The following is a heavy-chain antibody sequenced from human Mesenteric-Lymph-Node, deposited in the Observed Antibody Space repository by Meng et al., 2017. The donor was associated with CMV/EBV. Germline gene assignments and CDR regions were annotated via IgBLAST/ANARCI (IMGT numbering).Heavy chain of an antibody. CDR2: INPNTGAT. CDR1: GYIFTSYY. Sequence: ASVKVSCKASGYIFTSYYIYWIRQAPGQGLEWLGWINPNTGATNYAHKFQGRVTLTRDTSISTAYMELNNLRFDDTAVYYCARKHLLSWFDPWGQGTLVTVSS. V-gene: IGHV1-2*07. CDR3: ARKHLLSWFDP. J-gene: IGHJ5*02. D-gene: IGHD2-2*01.